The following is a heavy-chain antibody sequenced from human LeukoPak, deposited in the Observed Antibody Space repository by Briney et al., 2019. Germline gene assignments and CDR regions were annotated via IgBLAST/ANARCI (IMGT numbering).Heavy chain of an antibody. J-gene: IGHJ4*02. Sequence: GGSLRLFCAASGFTFSSYAMSWVRQAPGKGLEWVSAISGSGGSTYYADSVKGRFTISRDNSKNTLYLQMNSLRAEDTAVYYCARAPYGDYRTQYYFDYWGQGTLVTVSS. V-gene: IGHV3-23*01. CDR3: ARAPYGDYRTQYYFDY. CDR2: ISGSGGST. D-gene: IGHD4-17*01. CDR1: GFTFSSYA.